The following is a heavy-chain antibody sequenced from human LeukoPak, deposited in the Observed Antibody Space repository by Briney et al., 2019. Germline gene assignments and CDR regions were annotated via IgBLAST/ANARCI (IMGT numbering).Heavy chain of an antibody. CDR2: ISSSSSYI. CDR1: GFTFSSYS. CDR3: ARGAPLLTGYPDYYYYYYMDV. D-gene: IGHD3-9*01. J-gene: IGHJ6*03. V-gene: IGHV3-21*01. Sequence: PGGSLRLSCAASGFTFSSYSMNWVRQAPGKGLEWVSSISSSSSYIYYADSVKGRFTISRDNAKNSLYLQMNSLRAEDTAVYYCARGAPLLTGYPDYYYYYYMDVWGKGTTVTVSS.